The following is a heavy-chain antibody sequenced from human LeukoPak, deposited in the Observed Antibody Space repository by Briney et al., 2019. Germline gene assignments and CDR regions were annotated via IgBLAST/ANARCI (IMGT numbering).Heavy chain of an antibody. V-gene: IGHV3-11*01. CDR2: ISRSGSTK. Sequence: GALRLSCAASGFTFSDYNMRWIRQAPGKGLEWVSSISRSGSTKYYADSVKGRFTISRDNAKNSLFLQMNSLRAEDTAVYYCAKDRDDYMDVWGKGTTVTVSS. CDR3: AKDRDDYMDV. J-gene: IGHJ6*03. CDR1: GFTFSDYN.